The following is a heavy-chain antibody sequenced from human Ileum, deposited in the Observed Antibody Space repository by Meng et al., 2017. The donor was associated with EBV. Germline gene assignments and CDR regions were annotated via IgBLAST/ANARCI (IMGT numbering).Heavy chain of an antibody. CDR1: VYTLSRYP. V-gene: IGHV1-3*04. CDR2: INTDNGKT. CDR3: ASRPGFNIGPFDF. J-gene: IGHJ4*02. D-gene: IGHD3/OR15-3a*01. Sequence: VQSVGVGKKPGGSEKLSCKASVYTLSRYPIHMGRQAPGQRPEWMGWINTDNGKTEFSQKFQGRVTITRDTSATTAYMELISLRSEDTAVYYCASRPGFNIGPFDFWGQGTLVTVSS.